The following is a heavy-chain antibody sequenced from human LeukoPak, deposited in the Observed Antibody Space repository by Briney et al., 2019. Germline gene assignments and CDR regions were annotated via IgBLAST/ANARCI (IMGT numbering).Heavy chain of an antibody. CDR2: ISSGSSYI. V-gene: IGHV3-21*01. CDR3: ATDGAGKYGAFDY. CDR1: GFTFSDYS. Sequence: GGSLRLSCAASGFTFSDYSMNWVRRAPGKGLEWVSLISSGSSYIYYADSMKGRFTISRDNAKNSLFLQMNSLRAEDTAVYYCATDGAGKYGAFDYWGQGTLVTVSS. D-gene: IGHD4/OR15-4a*01. J-gene: IGHJ4*02.